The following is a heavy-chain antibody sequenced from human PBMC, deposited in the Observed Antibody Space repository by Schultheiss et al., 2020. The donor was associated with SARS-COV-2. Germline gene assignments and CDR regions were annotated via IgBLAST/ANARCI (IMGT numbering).Heavy chain of an antibody. D-gene: IGHD2-21*01. J-gene: IGHJ4*02. V-gene: IGHV4-59*12. CDR2: IYYSGST. Sequence: SETLSLTCAVYGGSFSGYYWSWIRQPPGKGLEWIGYIYYSGSTYYNPSLKSRVTISVDTSKNQFSLKLSSVTAADTAVYYCATGLWSKKAGYWGQGTLVTVSS. CDR1: GGSFSGYY. CDR3: ATGLWSKKAGY.